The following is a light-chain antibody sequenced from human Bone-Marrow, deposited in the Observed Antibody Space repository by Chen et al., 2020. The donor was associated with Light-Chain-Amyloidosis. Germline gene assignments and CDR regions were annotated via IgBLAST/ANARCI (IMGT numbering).Light chain of an antibody. Sequence: DIVMTQTPLSLSVTPGEPASISCRSSQTLLDSDDGNTYLDWFLQKPGQSPRLLIYMVSHRASGVPDRFSGSGSGTDFTLKISRVEAEDVGGYYCMQRIEFPFTFGGGTKVEIK. V-gene: IGKV2-40*01. CDR2: MVS. J-gene: IGKJ4*01. CDR1: QTLLDSDDGNTY. CDR3: MQRIEFPFT.